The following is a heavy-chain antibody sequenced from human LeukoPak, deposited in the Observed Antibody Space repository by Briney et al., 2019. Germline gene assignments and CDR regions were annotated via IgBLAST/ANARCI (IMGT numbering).Heavy chain of an antibody. Sequence: PSETLSLTCSVSGGSISSYYWSWLRQPPGKGLEWIGYIYYSGSTNYNPSLKSRVTISVDTSKNQFSLKLSSVTAADTAVYYCARDTHNWNDRAFDIWGQGTMVTVSS. CDR3: ARDTHNWNDRAFDI. CDR1: GGSISSYY. D-gene: IGHD1-1*01. J-gene: IGHJ3*02. CDR2: IYYSGST. V-gene: IGHV4-59*01.